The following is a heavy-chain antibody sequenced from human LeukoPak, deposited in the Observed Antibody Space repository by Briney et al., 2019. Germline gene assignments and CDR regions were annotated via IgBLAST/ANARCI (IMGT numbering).Heavy chain of an antibody. V-gene: IGHV1-2*02. J-gene: IGHJ6*03. CDR2: INPNSGGT. Sequence: ASVKVSCKASGYTFTGYYMHWVRQAPGQGLEWMGWINPNSGGTNYAQKFQGRVTMTRDTSISTAYMELSRLRSDDTAMYYCARLSSGYYILKYYYYYYMDVWGKGTTVTISS. CDR3: ARLSSGYYILKYYYYYYMDV. CDR1: GYTFTGYY. D-gene: IGHD3-22*01.